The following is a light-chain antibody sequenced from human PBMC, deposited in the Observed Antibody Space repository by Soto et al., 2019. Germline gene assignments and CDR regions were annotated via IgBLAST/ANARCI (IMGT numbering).Light chain of an antibody. CDR1: QSVSSSY. Sequence: EIVLTQSPGTLSLSPGERATLSCRASQSVSSSYLAWYQQKPGQAPRLLIYGASSRATGITDRFSGSGSGTDFTLTIIRLQPEDFAVYYCQQYGSSPGTFGPGTKVEIK. CDR3: QQYGSSPGT. J-gene: IGKJ1*01. V-gene: IGKV3-20*01. CDR2: GAS.